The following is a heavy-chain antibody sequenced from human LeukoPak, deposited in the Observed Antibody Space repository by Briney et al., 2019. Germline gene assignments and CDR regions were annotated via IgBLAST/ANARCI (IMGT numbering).Heavy chain of an antibody. J-gene: IGHJ4*02. Sequence: PGGSLRLSCAASGFTFGSYAMSWVRQAPGKGLEWVSAISGSGGSTYYADSVKGRFTISRDNSKNTLYLQMNSLRAEDTVVYYCAKWGCSGGSCYPFDYWGQGTLVTVSS. D-gene: IGHD2-15*01. CDR3: AKWGCSGGSCYPFDY. V-gene: IGHV3-23*01. CDR2: ISGSGGST. CDR1: GFTFGSYA.